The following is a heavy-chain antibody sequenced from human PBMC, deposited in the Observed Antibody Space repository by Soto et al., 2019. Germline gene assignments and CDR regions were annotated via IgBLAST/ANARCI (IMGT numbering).Heavy chain of an antibody. CDR1: GGTFSSYA. CDR3: ARDQDVVVVVAATRYYYYGMDV. D-gene: IGHD2-15*01. CDR2: IIPIFGTA. V-gene: IGHV1-69*01. J-gene: IGHJ6*02. Sequence: QVQLVQSGAEVKKPGSSVKVSCKASGGTFSSYAISWVRQAPGQGLEWMGGIIPIFGTANYAQKFQGRVTIPADESTSTAYMELSSLRSEDTAVYYCARDQDVVVVVAATRYYYYGMDVWGQGTTVTVSS.